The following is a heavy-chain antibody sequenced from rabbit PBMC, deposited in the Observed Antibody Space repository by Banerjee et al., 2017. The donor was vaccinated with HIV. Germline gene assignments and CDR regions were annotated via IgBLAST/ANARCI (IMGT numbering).Heavy chain of an antibody. V-gene: IGHV1S40*01. CDR3: ARDLAGVIGWNFNL. Sequence: EESGGDLVKPGASLTLTCTASGFSFSGSYYMCWVRQAPGKGLELIACIYTGNSGDTWYASWAKGRFTISKTSSTTVTLQMTSLTAADTATYFCARDLAGVIGWNFNLWGPGTLVTVS. J-gene: IGHJ4*01. CDR1: GFSFSGSYY. CDR2: IYTGNSGDT. D-gene: IGHD4-1*01.